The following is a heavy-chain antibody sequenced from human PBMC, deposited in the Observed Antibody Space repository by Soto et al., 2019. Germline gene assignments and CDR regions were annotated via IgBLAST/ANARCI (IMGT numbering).Heavy chain of an antibody. CDR3: ARGYYGSGSYYYYMDV. Sequence: PSETLSLTCAVYGWSFSGYYWSWIRQPPGKGLEWIGEINHSGSTNYNPSLKSRVTISVDTSKNQFSLKLSSVTAADTAVYYCARGYYGSGSYYYYMDVWGKGTTVTVSS. CDR1: GWSFSGYY. J-gene: IGHJ6*03. D-gene: IGHD3-10*01. CDR2: INHSGST. V-gene: IGHV4-34*01.